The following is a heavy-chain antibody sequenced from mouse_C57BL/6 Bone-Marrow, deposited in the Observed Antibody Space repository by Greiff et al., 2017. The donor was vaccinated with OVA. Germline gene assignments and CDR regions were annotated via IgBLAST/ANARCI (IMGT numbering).Heavy chain of an antibody. CDR2: IYPRSGNT. CDR3: ARRNDYPYYFDY. V-gene: IGHV1-81*01. CDR1: GYTFTSYG. D-gene: IGHD2-4*01. Sequence: QVQLQQSGAELARPGASVKLSCKASGYTFTSYGISWVKQRTGQGLEWIGEIYPRSGNTYYNEKFKGKATLTVDKPSSTAYMQLSSLTSEDSAVYYCARRNDYPYYFDYWGQGTTLTVSS. J-gene: IGHJ2*01.